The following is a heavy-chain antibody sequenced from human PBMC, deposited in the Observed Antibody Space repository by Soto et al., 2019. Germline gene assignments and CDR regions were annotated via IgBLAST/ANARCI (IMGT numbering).Heavy chain of an antibody. CDR3: ARAYGDYLAY. V-gene: IGHV3-33*01. CDR2: IWYDGSNK. CDR1: GFTFSSYG. D-gene: IGHD4-17*01. J-gene: IGHJ4*02. Sequence: QVQLVESGGGVVQPGRSLRLSCAASGFTFSSYGMHWVRQAPGKGLEWVAVIWYDGSNKYYADSVKGRFTISRDSSKISLYLQMTSLTAEDTAVYYCARAYGDYLAYWGQATLVTVSS.